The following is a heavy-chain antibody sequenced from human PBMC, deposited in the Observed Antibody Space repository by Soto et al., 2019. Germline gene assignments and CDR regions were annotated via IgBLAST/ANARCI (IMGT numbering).Heavy chain of an antibody. J-gene: IGHJ4*02. V-gene: IGHV3-30-3*01. CDR1: GFTFTSYA. CDR2: ISSDGNNR. Sequence: RLSCAASGFTFTSYAVHWVRQAPGKGLEWVAVISSDGNNRYSADSVKGRFTLSRDNSKKTLYLQMNSLRAEDTAVYYCAKDERSDYSNFDYWGQGTLDTVSS. CDR3: AKDERSDYSNFDY. D-gene: IGHD3-22*01.